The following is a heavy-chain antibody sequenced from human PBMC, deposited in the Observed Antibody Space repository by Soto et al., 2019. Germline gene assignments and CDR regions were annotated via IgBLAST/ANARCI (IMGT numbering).Heavy chain of an antibody. CDR2: IIPLFGTA. V-gene: IGHV1-69*12. CDR1: GGTFSSYA. Sequence: QVQLVQSGAEVKKPGSSVKVSCKASGGTFSSYAISWVRQAPGQGLEWMGGIIPLFGTAHYAQKFQGRVTITANESTITAYRELSSLRSEDTAVYYCASHGRQLIDYYYGMDVWGQGTTCTVSS. CDR3: ASHGRQLIDYYYGMDV. D-gene: IGHD5-18*01. J-gene: IGHJ6*02.